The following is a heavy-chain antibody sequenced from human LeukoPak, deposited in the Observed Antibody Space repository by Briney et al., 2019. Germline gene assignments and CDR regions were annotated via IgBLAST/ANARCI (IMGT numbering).Heavy chain of an antibody. V-gene: IGHV4-34*01. D-gene: IGHD1-14*01. CDR1: GGSFSGFY. Sequence: PSETLSLTCAVYGGSFSGFYWSWIRQPQGKGLEWIGEIHYSGNTNYNPSLRSRVTISLDTPNNQFSLKLSSVTAADTAVYYCARGGVGRVDYWGQGTLVTASS. J-gene: IGHJ4*02. CDR2: IHYSGNT. CDR3: ARGGVGRVDY.